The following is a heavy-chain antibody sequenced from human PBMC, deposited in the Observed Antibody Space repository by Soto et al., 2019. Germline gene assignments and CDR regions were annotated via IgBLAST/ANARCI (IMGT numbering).Heavy chain of an antibody. J-gene: IGHJ4*02. D-gene: IGHD6-6*01. CDR3: AKHLQYSSSSEFDY. CDR1: GFTFSSYA. CDR2: ISGSGGST. Sequence: GGSLRLSCAASGFTFSSYAMSWVRQAPGKGLEWVSAISGSGGSTYYADSVRGRFTISRDNSKNTLYLQMNSLRAEDTAVYYCAKHLQYSSSSEFDYWGQGTLVTVSS. V-gene: IGHV3-23*01.